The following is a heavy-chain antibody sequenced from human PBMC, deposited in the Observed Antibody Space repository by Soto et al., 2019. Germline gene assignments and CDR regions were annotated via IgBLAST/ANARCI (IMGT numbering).Heavy chain of an antibody. V-gene: IGHV4-59*01. Sequence: PSDTLSLTCTVSCGSISSFHWSWIRQAPGKGLEWIGFISNSGSTNYNPSLQSRVTISLDTSKNQFSLKLSSVSAADTAVYYCARGVVGASTGFQHWGQGTLVTVSS. CDR3: ARGVVGASTGFQH. D-gene: IGHD1-26*01. CDR1: CGSISSFH. J-gene: IGHJ1*01. CDR2: ISNSGST.